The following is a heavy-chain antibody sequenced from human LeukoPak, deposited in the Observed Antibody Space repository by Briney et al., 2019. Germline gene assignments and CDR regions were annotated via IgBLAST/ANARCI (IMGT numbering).Heavy chain of an antibody. CDR2: VSHSSIYI. CDR3: ARVRGYSVQGSYYFDY. Sequence: GGSLRLSCVASGFTLSTYNMIWVRQAPGKGLEWVSLVSHSSIYIYYADSVKGRFTISRDNAKNPLYLQMDSLRAEDTAVYYCARVRGYSVQGSYYFDYWGQGTLVTVSS. J-gene: IGHJ4*02. D-gene: IGHD5/OR15-5a*01. CDR1: GFTLSTYN. V-gene: IGHV3-21*01.